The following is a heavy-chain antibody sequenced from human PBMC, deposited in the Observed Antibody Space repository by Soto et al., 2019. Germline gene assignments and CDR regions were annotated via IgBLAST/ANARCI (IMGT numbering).Heavy chain of an antibody. J-gene: IGHJ5*02. CDR2: INPHGGST. CDR3: ARSSGGNFGIIIEGSNWFDP. Sequence: ASVKVSCKASGGTFSSYAISWVRQAPGQGLEWMGVINPHGGSTKYAQKFQGRITMTRDTSRSTVYMELSSLRSDDTAIYYCARSSGGNFGIIIEGSNWFDPWGQGTLVTVSS. D-gene: IGHD3-3*01. V-gene: IGHV1-46*01. CDR1: GGTFSSYA.